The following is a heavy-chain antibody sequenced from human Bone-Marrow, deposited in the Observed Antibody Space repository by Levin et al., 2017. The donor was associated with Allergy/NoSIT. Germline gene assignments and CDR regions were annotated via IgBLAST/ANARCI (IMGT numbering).Heavy chain of an antibody. CDR2: IIPILGIA. D-gene: IGHD2-21*01. CDR3: ARDIMVANGAEDYYYGMDV. CDR1: GGTFSSYP. V-gene: IGHV1-69*04. J-gene: IGHJ6*02. Sequence: GASVKVSCKASGGTFSSYPISWVRQAPGQGLEWMGRIIPILGIANYAQKFQGRVTITADKSTSTAYMELSSLRSEDTAVYYCARDIMVANGAEDYYYGMDVWGQGTTVTVSS.